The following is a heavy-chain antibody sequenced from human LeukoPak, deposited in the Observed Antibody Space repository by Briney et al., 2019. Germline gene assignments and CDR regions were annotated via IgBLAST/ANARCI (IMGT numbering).Heavy chain of an antibody. V-gene: IGHV3-21*01. CDR3: ARGSDSSWYAYYYGMDV. CDR1: GFTFSSYS. Sequence: GGSLRLSCAASGFTFSSYSMNWVRQAPGKGLEWVSSISSSSSYIYYADSVKGRFTISRDNAKNSLYLQMNSLRAEDTAVYYCARGSDSSWYAYYYGMDVWGQGTTVTVSS. J-gene: IGHJ6*02. CDR2: ISSSSSYI. D-gene: IGHD6-13*01.